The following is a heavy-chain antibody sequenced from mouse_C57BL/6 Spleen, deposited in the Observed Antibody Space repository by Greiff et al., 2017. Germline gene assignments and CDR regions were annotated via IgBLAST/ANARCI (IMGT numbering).Heavy chain of an antibody. CDR2: ISDGGSYT. Sequence: EVKVVESGGGLVKPGGSLKLSCAASGFTFSSYAMSWVRQTPEKRLEWVATISDGGSYTYYPDNVKGRFTISRDNAKNNLYLQMSHLKSEDTAMYYCAEAGEFAYWGQGTLVTVSA. CDR3: AEAGEFAY. CDR1: GFTFSSYA. J-gene: IGHJ3*01. V-gene: IGHV5-4*03.